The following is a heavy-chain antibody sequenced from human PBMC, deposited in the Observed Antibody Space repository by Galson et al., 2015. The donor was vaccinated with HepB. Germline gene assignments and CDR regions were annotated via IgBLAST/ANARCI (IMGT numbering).Heavy chain of an antibody. Sequence: SVKVSCKASGGTFSSYTISWVRQAPGQGLEWMGRIIPILGIANYAQKFQGRVTITADKSTSTAYMELSSLRSEDTAVYYCASYGSGSYDDAFDIWGQGTMVTVSS. CDR3: ASYGSGSYDDAFDI. CDR2: IIPILGIA. CDR1: GGTFSSYT. J-gene: IGHJ3*02. V-gene: IGHV1-69*02. D-gene: IGHD3-10*01.